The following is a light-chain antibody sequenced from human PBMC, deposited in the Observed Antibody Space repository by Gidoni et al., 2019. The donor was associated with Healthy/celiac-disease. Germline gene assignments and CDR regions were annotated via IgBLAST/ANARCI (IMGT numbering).Light chain of an antibody. CDR1: QSVSSY. CDR3: QQRTNWPLT. V-gene: IGKV3-11*01. CDR2: DSS. Sequence: DIVLTHSPATLSLSPGERATLSCRASQSVSSYLAWYQQKPGQAPRLLIYDSSNRATGIPARFSGSGSGIDFTLTISSLEPEDFAVYYRQQRTNWPLTFGGGTKVEIK. J-gene: IGKJ4*01.